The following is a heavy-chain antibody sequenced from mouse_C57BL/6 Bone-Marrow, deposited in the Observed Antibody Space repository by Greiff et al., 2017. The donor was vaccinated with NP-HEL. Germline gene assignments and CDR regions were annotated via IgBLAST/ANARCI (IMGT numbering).Heavy chain of an antibody. CDR3: TGGIYYDLFDY. D-gene: IGHD2-4*01. CDR2: IDPENGDT. J-gene: IGHJ2*01. Sequence: EVKLLESGAELVRPGASVKLSCTASGFNIKDDYMHWVKQRPEQGLEWIGWIDPENGDTEYASKFQGKATITADTSSNTAYLQLSSLTSEDTAVYYCTGGIYYDLFDYWGQGTTLTVSS. CDR1: GFNIKDDY. V-gene: IGHV14-4*01.